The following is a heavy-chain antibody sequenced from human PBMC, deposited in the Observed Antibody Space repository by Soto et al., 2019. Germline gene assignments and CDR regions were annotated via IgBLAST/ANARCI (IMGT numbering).Heavy chain of an antibody. V-gene: IGHV3-30*03. D-gene: IGHD4-17*01. Sequence: QVQLVESGGGVVQPGRSLRLSCAASGFTFSSYGMHWVRQAPGKGLEWVAVISYDGSNKYYADSVKGRFTISRDNSKNTLYLQMNSLRAEDTAVYYCARDDYGGNWYYFDYWGQGTLVTVSS. CDR1: GFTFSSYG. CDR3: ARDDYGGNWYYFDY. J-gene: IGHJ4*02. CDR2: ISYDGSNK.